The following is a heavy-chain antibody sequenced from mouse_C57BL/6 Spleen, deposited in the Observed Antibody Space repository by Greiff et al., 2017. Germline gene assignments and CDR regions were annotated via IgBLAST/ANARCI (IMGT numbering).Heavy chain of an antibody. V-gene: IGHV1-15*01. D-gene: IGHD1-1*01. CDR1: GYTFTDYE. J-gene: IGHJ2*01. CDR2: IDPETGGT. Sequence: QVQLQQSGAELVRPGASVTLSCKASGYTFTDYEMHWVKQTPVHGLEWIGAIDPETGGTAYNQKFKGKAILTADKSSSTAYMALRSLTSEDSAVYYCTRMDITTVVYYFDYWGQGTTLTVSS. CDR3: TRMDITTVVYYFDY.